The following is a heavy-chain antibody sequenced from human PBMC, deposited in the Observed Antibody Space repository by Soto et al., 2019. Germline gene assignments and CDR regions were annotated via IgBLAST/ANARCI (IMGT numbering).Heavy chain of an antibody. V-gene: IGHV5-10-1*01. CDR2: FSPTKSYT. Sequence: ESPKIPCKRSGYSFDNHWLSLVRRMPGKGVARMGRFSPTKSYTDYNPSFQCNVTISGEKSVYTSYVQWSSLKASDTAREFGARHPCIGCFDFWGQGTTVTVSS. CDR3: ARHPCIGCFDF. CDR1: GYSFDNHW. D-gene: IGHD2-15*01. J-gene: IGHJ6*02.